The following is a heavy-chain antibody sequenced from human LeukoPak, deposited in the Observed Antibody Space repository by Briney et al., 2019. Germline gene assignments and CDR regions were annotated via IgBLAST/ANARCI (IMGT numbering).Heavy chain of an antibody. D-gene: IGHD6-19*01. CDR1: GFTISSYA. J-gene: IGHJ4*02. Sequence: GGSLRLSCAVSGFTISSYAMSWVRQAPGKGLEWVSAMSGSAGSTYYADSVKGRITISRDNSKNMLYLEMNSLRAEDTAVYYCARSPSSGWSNDFDYWGQGTLVTVSS. CDR2: MSGSAGST. CDR3: ARSPSSGWSNDFDY. V-gene: IGHV3-23*01.